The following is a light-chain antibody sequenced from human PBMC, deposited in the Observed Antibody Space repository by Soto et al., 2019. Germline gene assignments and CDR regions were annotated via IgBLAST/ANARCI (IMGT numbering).Light chain of an antibody. V-gene: IGLV2-8*01. Sequence: QSVLTQPPSASGSPGQSVTISCTGTSSDVGGYHYVSWYQQHPGKAPNFLIFEVSRRPSGVPDRFAGSKSGNTASLTVSGLQADDEADYYCSSYAGSNNPVIFGGGTQLTVL. CDR3: SSYAGSNNPVI. CDR1: SSDVGGYHY. J-gene: IGLJ2*01. CDR2: EVS.